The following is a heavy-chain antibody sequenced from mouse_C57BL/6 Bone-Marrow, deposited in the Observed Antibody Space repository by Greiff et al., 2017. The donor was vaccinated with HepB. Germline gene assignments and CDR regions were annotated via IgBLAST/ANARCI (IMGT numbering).Heavy chain of an antibody. V-gene: IGHV5-12*01. CDR3: ARHTTVVPDY. J-gene: IGHJ4*01. CDR2: ISNGGGST. Sequence: EVQLVESGGGLVQPGGSLKLSCAASGFTFSDYYMYWVRQTPEKRLEWVAYISNGGGSTYYPDTVKGRFTISRDNAKNTLYLQMSRLKSEDTAMYYCARHTTVVPDYWGQGTSVTVSS. D-gene: IGHD1-1*01. CDR1: GFTFSDYY.